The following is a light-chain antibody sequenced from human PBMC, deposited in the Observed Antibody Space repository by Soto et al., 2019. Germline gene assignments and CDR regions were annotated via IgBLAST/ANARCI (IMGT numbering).Light chain of an antibody. V-gene: IGKV3-20*01. CDR2: GAS. Sequence: EIVLTQSPGTLSLSPGDRATLSCRASQSVSSSYLAWYQQNPGQAPRLLIYGASSRATGIPDRFSGSGSGTDFTLAISILEHEDFAVYYCQQYGSSPPWTFGQGTKVEIK. CDR1: QSVSSSY. J-gene: IGKJ1*01. CDR3: QQYGSSPPWT.